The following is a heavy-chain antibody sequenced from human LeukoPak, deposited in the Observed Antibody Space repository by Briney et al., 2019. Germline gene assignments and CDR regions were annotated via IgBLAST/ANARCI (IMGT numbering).Heavy chain of an antibody. V-gene: IGHV4-30-2*01. CDR3: ARAGLFEYSSSRGFDP. J-gene: IGHJ5*02. Sequence: PSETLSLTCTVSGGSISSGGYYWSWIRQPPGKGLEWIGYIYHSGSTYYNPSLKSRVTISVDRSKNQFSLKLSSVTAADTAVYYCARAGLFEYSSSRGFDPWGQGTLVTVSS. CDR2: IYHSGST. CDR1: GGSISSGGYY. D-gene: IGHD6-6*01.